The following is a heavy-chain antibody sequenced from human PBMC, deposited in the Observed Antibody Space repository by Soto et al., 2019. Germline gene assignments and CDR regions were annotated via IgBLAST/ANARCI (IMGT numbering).Heavy chain of an antibody. CDR3: ARGYDYLIDY. Sequence: GGSLRLSCAASGFTFSASWMNWVRQTPGKGPEWVANMNTDGRVKNYAESVRGRFTISRDNAKNSLYLQMNSLRAEDTAVYSCARGYDYLIDYWGQGTPVTVSS. V-gene: IGHV3-7*01. CDR1: GFTFSASW. CDR2: MNTDGRVK. D-gene: IGHD3-22*01. J-gene: IGHJ4*02.